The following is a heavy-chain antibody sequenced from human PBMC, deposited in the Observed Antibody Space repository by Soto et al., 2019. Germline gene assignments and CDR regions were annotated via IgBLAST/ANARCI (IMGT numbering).Heavy chain of an antibody. Sequence: TRGVEDGSIVGHCWSCIRQPTGKGLEWIGEINHSGSTNYNPSLKSRVTISVDTSKNQFSRKLSAVTAADTAVYYCGRGAVSPKQGTRYYFPFRALRANGTAVPVSP. V-gene: IGHV4-34*01. D-gene: IGHD1-26*01. CDR2: INHSGST. CDR1: DGSIVGHC. CDR3: GRGAVSPKQGTRYYFPFRAL. J-gene: IGHJ6*04.